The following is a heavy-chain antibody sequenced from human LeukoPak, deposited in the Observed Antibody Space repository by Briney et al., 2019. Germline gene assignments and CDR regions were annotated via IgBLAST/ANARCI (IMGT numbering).Heavy chain of an antibody. Sequence: SETLSLTCTVSGGSISSGDYYWSWIRQPPGKGLEWIGYIYYSGSTNYNPSLKSRVSISIDTSKNQFSLKLSSVTAADTAVYYCARANSGTYSSPWDYWGQGTLVNVSS. D-gene: IGHD1-26*01. V-gene: IGHV4-61*08. J-gene: IGHJ4*02. CDR2: IYYSGST. CDR1: GGSISSGDYY. CDR3: ARANSGTYSSPWDY.